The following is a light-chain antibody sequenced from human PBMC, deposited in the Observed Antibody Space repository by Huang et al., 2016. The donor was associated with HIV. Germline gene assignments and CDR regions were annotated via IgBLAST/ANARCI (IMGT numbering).Light chain of an antibody. V-gene: IGKV1-NL1*01. CDR1: QGISNS. Sequence: DLQMTQSPSSLSAYVGDRVTITFRASQGISNSLAWYQQKPGKAPKLLVYRASRLETGVSSRFSGSGSDTDYTLTISSLQPEDSATYYCQQYFSSQRTFGQGTKVEIK. J-gene: IGKJ1*01. CDR2: RAS. CDR3: QQYFSSQRT.